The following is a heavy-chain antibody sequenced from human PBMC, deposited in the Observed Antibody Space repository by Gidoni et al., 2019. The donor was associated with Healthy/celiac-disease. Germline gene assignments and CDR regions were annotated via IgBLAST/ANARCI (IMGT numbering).Heavy chain of an antibody. V-gene: IGHV4-34*01. CDR1: GGSFSGYY. CDR3: ARLDYGDCSIGY. CDR2: INHSGST. Sequence: QVQLQQWGAGLLKPSETLSLTCAVYGGSFSGYYWSWIRQPPGKGLEWIGEINHSGSTNYNPSLKSRVTISVDTSKNQFSLKLSSVTAADTAVYYCARLDYGDCSIGYWGQGTLVTVSS. D-gene: IGHD4-17*01. J-gene: IGHJ4*02.